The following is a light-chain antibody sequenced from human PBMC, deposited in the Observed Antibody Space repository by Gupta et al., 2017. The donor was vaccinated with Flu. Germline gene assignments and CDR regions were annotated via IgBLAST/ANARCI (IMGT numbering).Light chain of an antibody. CDR1: QSVKSN. CDR2: DAS. J-gene: IGKJ1*01. V-gene: IGKV3-15*01. CDR3: QHYNNWPPWT. Sequence: IVLQQSPATLSVSPRERATLSCRASQSVKSNLAWYQQKPGQAPRLLIYDASTRATGIPARFSGSGSGTEFTLTIGSLQSEDFALYFCQHYNNWPPWTFGQGTKVEV.